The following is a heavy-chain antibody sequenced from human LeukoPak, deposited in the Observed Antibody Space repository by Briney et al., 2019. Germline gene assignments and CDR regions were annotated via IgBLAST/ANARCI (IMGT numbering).Heavy chain of an antibody. CDR1: GFTFSGSA. CDR3: TRRIVGATPTTGAFDI. D-gene: IGHD1-26*01. CDR2: IRSKANSYAT. V-gene: IGHV3-73*01. Sequence: PGGSLRLSCAASGFTFSGSAMHWVRQASGKGLEWVGRIRSKANSYATAYAASGKGRLTIARDDSKNTAYLQMNSLKTDDTAVYYCTRRIVGATPTTGAFDIWGQGTMDSVSS. J-gene: IGHJ3*02.